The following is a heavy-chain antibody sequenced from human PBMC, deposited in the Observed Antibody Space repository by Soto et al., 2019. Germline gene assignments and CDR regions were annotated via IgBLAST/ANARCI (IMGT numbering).Heavy chain of an antibody. D-gene: IGHD3-10*01. CDR2: ISAYNGNT. CDR1: GFTFSNHG. J-gene: IGHJ3*02. CDR3: ARDEYNFYNGSGSSAFDI. Sequence: GAPMKVSCKAFGFTFSNHGISWGRQAPGKRLEWMGWISAYNGNTNYAQKLQGRVTMTTDTSTSTAYMEVRSLRSDDTAVYYCARDEYNFYNGSGSSAFDIWGQGTMVTVSS. V-gene: IGHV1-18*01.